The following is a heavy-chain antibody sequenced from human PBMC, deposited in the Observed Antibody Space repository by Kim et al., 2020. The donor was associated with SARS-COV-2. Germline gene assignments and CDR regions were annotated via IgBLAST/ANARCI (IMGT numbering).Heavy chain of an antibody. CDR2: IYHSGST. CDR3: ARVGPVGYIAAAGTRWFDP. Sequence: SETLSLTCAVSGGSISSSNWWSWVRQPPGKGLEWIGEIYHSGSTNYNPSLKSRVTISVDKSKNQFSLKLSSVTAADTAVYYCARVGPVGYIAAAGTRWFDPWGQGTLVTVSS. D-gene: IGHD6-13*01. CDR1: GGSISSSNW. J-gene: IGHJ5*02. V-gene: IGHV4-4*02.